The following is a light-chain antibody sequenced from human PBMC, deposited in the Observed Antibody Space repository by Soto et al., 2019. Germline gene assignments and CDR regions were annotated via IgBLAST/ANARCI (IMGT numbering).Light chain of an antibody. V-gene: IGKV4-1*01. CDR1: QSLFYSPNNKTY. CDR2: WAS. J-gene: IGKJ4*01. Sequence: DIVMTQSPDSLAEYLRERATINCKSSQSLFYSPNNKTYLAWYQHKAGQSPKLLIYWASNRESGVPDRFSGSGSGTDFTLTISSLQAEDVAVYYCQQYYRVPQLTFGAGTKVEIK. CDR3: QQYYRVPQLT.